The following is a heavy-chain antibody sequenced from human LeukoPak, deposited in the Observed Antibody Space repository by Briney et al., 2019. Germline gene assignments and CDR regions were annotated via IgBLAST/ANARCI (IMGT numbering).Heavy chain of an antibody. CDR2: IYYSGST. V-gene: IGHV4-59*01. D-gene: IGHD3-16*01. J-gene: IGHJ4*02. CDR1: GDSINRYY. CDR3: ARGRLGVAGYYFDY. Sequence: SETLSLTCAFSGDSINRYYWSWLRQPPGKGLEWIGYIYYSGSTNYNPSLNSRATISVDTSKNQFSLELSSVTAADTAVYYCARGRLGVAGYYFDYWGQGNLVTVSS.